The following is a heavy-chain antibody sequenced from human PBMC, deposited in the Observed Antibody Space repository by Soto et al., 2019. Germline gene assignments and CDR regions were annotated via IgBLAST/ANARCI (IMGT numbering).Heavy chain of an antibody. J-gene: IGHJ4*02. CDR3: ARALAGYGYGPGEVY. CDR2: IDYSGST. D-gene: IGHD5-18*01. Sequence: QVQLQESGPGLVRPSQTLSLTCTVSGGSISSSDYYWTWIRQPPGQVLEWIGYIDYSGSTHYNRSHKSRVSLSVDTSKNQFSLTLTSITAGDTAVYYCARALAGYGYGPGEVYWGQGTLVTVSS. CDR1: GGSISSSDYY. V-gene: IGHV4-30-4*08.